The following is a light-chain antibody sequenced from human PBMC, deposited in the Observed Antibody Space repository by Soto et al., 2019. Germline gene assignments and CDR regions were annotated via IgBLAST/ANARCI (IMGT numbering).Light chain of an antibody. CDR2: GAS. J-gene: IGKJ5*01. CDR3: QQYGGSPRIT. V-gene: IGKV3-20*01. Sequence: IVLTQCPGTRSWSPGGGATRSCRASERLSSAYLAWYQQRPGQPPRLLIYGASNRATGIPARFSGSGSGTDFTLIINRLEPEHVAIYYCQQYGGSPRITFGQGTRLEIK. CDR1: ERLSSAY.